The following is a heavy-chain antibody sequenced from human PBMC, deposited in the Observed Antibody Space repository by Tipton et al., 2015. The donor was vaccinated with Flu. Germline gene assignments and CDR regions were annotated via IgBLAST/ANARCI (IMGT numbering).Heavy chain of an antibody. CDR1: GASFSSIGHY. V-gene: IGHV4-39*07. CDR2: IYYGGST. Sequence: TLSLTCSVSGASFSSIGHYWGWIRQSPGKGLEWIGTIYYGGSTYYNPSLKSRVTISLDTSKNQFSLKLSSVTAADTAVYYCASKVANWGVWEPLDYWGQGTLVTVSS. CDR3: ASKVANWGVWEPLDY. D-gene: IGHD7-27*01. J-gene: IGHJ4*02.